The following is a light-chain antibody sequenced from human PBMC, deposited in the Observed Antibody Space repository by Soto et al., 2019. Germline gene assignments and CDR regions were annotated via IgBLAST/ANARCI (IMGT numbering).Light chain of an antibody. Sequence: EIVMTQSPVTLSVSPGERATLSCRASQSVSSNLAWYQQKPGQAPRLLISGASTRATGIPARFSGSGSGSEFTLTISSLQSEDFAVYYCQQFGSSPRTFGQGTKVEIK. J-gene: IGKJ1*01. CDR3: QQFGSSPRT. CDR2: GAS. V-gene: IGKV3-15*01. CDR1: QSVSSN.